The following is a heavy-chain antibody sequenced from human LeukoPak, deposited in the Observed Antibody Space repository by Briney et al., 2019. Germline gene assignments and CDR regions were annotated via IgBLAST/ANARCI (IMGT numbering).Heavy chain of an antibody. CDR3: ARGLAYCGGDCYWFGSPRRYYFDY. D-gene: IGHD2-21*02. V-gene: IGHV1-8*01. Sequence: GASVKVSCKASGYTSTSYDINWVRQATGQGLEWMGWMNPNSGNTGYAQKFQGRVTMTRNTSISTAYMELSSLRSEDTAVYYCARGLAYCGGDCYWFGSPRRYYFDYWGQGTLVTVSS. J-gene: IGHJ4*02. CDR1: GYTSTSYD. CDR2: MNPNSGNT.